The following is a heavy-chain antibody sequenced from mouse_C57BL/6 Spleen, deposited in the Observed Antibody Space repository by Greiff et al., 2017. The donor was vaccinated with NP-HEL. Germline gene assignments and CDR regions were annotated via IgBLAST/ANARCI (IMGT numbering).Heavy chain of an antibody. J-gene: IGHJ2*01. CDR1: GYTFTDYE. D-gene: IGHD1-1*01. CDR2: IDPETGGT. Sequence: QVQLQQSGAELVRPGASVTLSCKASGYTFTDYEMHWVKQTPVHGLEWIGAIDPETGGTAYNQKFKGKAILTADKSSSTAYMELRTLTSADSAVFYCTRLDYYGSSYADYRGQGTTRTVAT. V-gene: IGHV1-15*01. CDR3: TRLDYYGSSYADY.